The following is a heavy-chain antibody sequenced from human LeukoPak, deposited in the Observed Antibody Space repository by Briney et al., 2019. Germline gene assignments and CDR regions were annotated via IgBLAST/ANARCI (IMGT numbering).Heavy chain of an antibody. CDR1: DRSFSVYY. V-gene: IGHV4-34*01. D-gene: IGHD2-15*01. CDR2: INHSGST. J-gene: IGHJ5*02. Sequence: PSETLSLTCAVYDRSFSVYYWSWLRQPPGKGLEWIGEINHSGSTNYNPSLKSRVTISVDTSKNQFSLKLSSVTAADTAVYYCATEMVVAATTGFSGLNWFDPWGQGTLVTVSS. CDR3: ATEMVVAATTGFSGLNWFDP.